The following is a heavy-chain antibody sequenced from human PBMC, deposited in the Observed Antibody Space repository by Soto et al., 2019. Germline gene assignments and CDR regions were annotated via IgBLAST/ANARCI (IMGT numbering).Heavy chain of an antibody. CDR1: GFTFSSYA. J-gene: IGHJ4*02. Sequence: GGSLRLSCSASGFTFSSYAMHWVRQAPGKGLEYVSAISSNGGSTYYADSVKGRFTISRDNSKNTLYLQMSSLRAEDTAVYYCVKALRYFGWLPDFDYWGQGTLVTVSS. D-gene: IGHD3-9*01. V-gene: IGHV3-64D*06. CDR2: ISSNGGST. CDR3: VKALRYFGWLPDFDY.